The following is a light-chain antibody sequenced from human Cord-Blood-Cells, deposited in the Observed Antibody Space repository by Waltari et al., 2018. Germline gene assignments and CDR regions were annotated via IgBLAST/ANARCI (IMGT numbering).Light chain of an antibody. Sequence: QSALTQPASVSRSNGQSITFSCTGTSRDVNRYNLVSWYQQHPGKAPKLMIYEGSKRPSGVSNRFSGSKSGNTASLTISGLQAEDEADYYCCSYAGSSTLVFGGGTKLTVL. CDR1: SRDVNRYNL. V-gene: IGLV2-23*01. CDR3: CSYAGSSTLV. J-gene: IGLJ2*01. CDR2: EGS.